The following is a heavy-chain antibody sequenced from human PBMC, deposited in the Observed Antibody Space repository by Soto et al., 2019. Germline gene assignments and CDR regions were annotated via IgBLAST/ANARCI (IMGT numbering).Heavy chain of an antibody. V-gene: IGHV1-69*13. CDR1: GGTVSSYA. CDR2: IIPIFGTA. Sequence: SVKVSCKASGGTVSSYAISWVRQAPGQGLEWMGGIIPIFGTANYAQKFQGRVTITADESTSTAYMELSSLRSEDTAVYYCARGLRESYDYYGMDVWGKGTMVTVSS. D-gene: IGHD3-10*01. CDR3: ARGLRESYDYYGMDV. J-gene: IGHJ6*04.